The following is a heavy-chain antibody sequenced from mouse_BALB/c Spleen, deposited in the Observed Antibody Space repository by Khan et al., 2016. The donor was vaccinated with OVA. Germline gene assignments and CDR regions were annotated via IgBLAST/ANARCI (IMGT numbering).Heavy chain of an antibody. Sequence: VQLQQSGTVLARPGASVKMSCKASGYSFTSYWMHWVKQRPGQGLEWIGAIYPGISDTRYNQKFKGKAKLTAVTSASTAYMEFSSLPNEDSAVYYCTRSDGGYYGDYWGQGTTLTVSS. D-gene: IGHD1-1*02. V-gene: IGHV1-5*01. CDR2: IYPGISDT. CDR3: TRSDGGYYGDY. CDR1: GYSFTSYW. J-gene: IGHJ2*01.